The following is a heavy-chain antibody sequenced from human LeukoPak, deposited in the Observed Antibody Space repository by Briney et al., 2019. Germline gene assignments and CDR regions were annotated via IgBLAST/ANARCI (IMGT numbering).Heavy chain of an antibody. CDR1: GFTFSGFW. CDR3: AVSNWMDP. V-gene: IGHV3-74*01. J-gene: IGHJ5*02. Sequence: GGALRLSCAASGFTFSGFWMHWVRQAPGKGLVWVSCIRFDGSDATYADSVKGRFTISRDNAKNTVHLQMDSLTVEDTAVYYCAVSNWMDPWGQGTLVTVSS. CDR2: IRFDGSDA.